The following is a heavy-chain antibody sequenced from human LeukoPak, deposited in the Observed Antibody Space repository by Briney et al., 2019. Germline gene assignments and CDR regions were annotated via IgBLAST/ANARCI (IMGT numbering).Heavy chain of an antibody. V-gene: IGHV1-24*01. CDR2: FDPEDGET. CDR1: GYTLTELS. D-gene: IGHD2-15*01. Sequence: ASVKVSCKVSGYTLTELSIHWVRQAPGKGLEWMGGFDPEDGETIYAQKFQGRVTMTEDTSTDTAYMELSSLRSEDTAVYYCATFRYCSGGSCPRGYYYYMDVWGKGTTVTVSS. CDR3: ATFRYCSGGSCPRGYYYYMDV. J-gene: IGHJ6*03.